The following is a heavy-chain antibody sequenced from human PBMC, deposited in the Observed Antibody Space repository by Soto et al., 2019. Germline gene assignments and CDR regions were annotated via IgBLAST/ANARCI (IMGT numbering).Heavy chain of an antibody. CDR2: IYYSGST. CDR3: EIRMQGYDIFSGYYQDYHLDV. CDR1: GGSISSYY. J-gene: IGHJ6*02. V-gene: IGHV4-59*01. D-gene: IGHD3-9*01. Sequence: PSETLSLTCTVSGGSISSYYWSWIRRPPGKGLEWIGYIYYSGSTNYNPSLKSRVTISVDTSKNQFSLKLSSVTAADTAVYYCEIRMQGYDIFSGYYQDYHLDVWAQGTTVPVSS.